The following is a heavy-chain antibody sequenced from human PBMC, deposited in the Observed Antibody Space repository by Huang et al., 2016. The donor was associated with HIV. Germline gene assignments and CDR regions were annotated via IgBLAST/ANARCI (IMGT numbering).Heavy chain of an antibody. Sequence: QLQLQESGPGLVKPSETLSLTCSVSGGSISSSSYYWGWIRQPPGKGLEWSGSIYYSGSTFNNPALKRRVTISVDPSKNQFSLRLSSVTAADTSVYYCARHMDCSSSSCLAGGHERGPFDMWGQGTMVTVSS. D-gene: IGHD2-2*01. CDR2: IYYSGST. J-gene: IGHJ3*02. V-gene: IGHV4-39*01. CDR3: ARHMDCSSSSCLAGGHERGPFDM. CDR1: GGSISSSSYY.